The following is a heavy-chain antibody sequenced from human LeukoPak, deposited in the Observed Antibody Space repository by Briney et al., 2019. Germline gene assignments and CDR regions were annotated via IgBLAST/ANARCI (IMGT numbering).Heavy chain of an antibody. CDR1: GGSISSGGYY. D-gene: IGHD5-18*01. V-gene: IGHV4-61*08. J-gene: IGHJ4*02. CDR3: ARQRGERGYSYGTFDY. Sequence: PSETLSLTCTVSGGSISSGGYYWSWIRQPPGKGLEWIGYIYYSGSTNYNPSLKSRVTISVDTSKNQFSLKLSSVTAADTAVYYCARQRGERGYSYGTFDYWGQGTLVTVSS. CDR2: IYYSGST.